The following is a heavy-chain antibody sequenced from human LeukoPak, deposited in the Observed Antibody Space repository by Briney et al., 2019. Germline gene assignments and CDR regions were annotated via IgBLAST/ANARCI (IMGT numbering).Heavy chain of an antibody. Sequence: ASVTVSFKASGYTFTGYYMHWVRQAPGQGLEWVGWINPNSGGTNYAQKFQGRVTMTRDTSISTAYMELSRLRSDDTAVYYCARDRPLSYYRYGMDVWGQGTTVTVSS. CDR1: GYTFTGYY. J-gene: IGHJ6*02. V-gene: IGHV1-2*02. CDR3: ARDRPLSYYRYGMDV. CDR2: INPNSGGT.